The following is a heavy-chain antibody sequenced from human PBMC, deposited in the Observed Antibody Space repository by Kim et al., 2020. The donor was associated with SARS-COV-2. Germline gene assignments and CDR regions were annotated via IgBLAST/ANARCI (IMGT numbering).Heavy chain of an antibody. Sequence: GGSLRLSCAASGFTFDDYAMHWVRQAPGKGLEWVSGISWNSGSIGYADSVKGRFTISRDNAKNSLYLQMNSLRAEDTALYYCAKDSGVATSYYYGMDVWG. CDR2: ISWNSGSI. CDR3: AKDSGVATSYYYGMDV. J-gene: IGHJ6*01. CDR1: GFTFDDYA. V-gene: IGHV3-9*01. D-gene: IGHD5-12*01.